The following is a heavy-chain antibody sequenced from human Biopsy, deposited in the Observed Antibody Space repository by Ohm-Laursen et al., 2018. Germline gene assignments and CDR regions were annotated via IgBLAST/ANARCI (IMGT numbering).Heavy chain of an antibody. CDR2: IYSGGDK. D-gene: IGHD7-27*01. CDR1: GFTVYNND. V-gene: IGHV3-66*01. CDR3: SRGLSGVSTKR. Sequence: SLRLSCAASGFTVYNNDMTWVRQAPGKGLEWVSLIYSGGDKRYADSVKDRFTISSDSSKNTQCLQMKSLRVDDTAVDYCSRGLSGVSTKRRGQGTLVTVSS. J-gene: IGHJ4*02.